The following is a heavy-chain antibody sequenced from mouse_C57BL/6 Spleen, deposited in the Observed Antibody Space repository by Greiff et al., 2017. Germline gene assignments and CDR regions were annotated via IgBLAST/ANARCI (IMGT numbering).Heavy chain of an antibody. CDR3: TTKDGNLEVYYAIDY. J-gene: IGHJ4*01. V-gene: IGHV14-1*01. CDR1: GFNIKDYY. Sequence: EVQLQQSGAELVRPGASVKLSCTASGFNIKDYYMHWVKQRPEQGLEWIGRIDPEDGDTEYAPKFQGKATMTADTSSNTAYLQLSSLTSEDTAVYYCTTKDGNLEVYYAIDYWGQGTSVTVSS. CDR2: IDPEDGDT. D-gene: IGHD2-1*01.